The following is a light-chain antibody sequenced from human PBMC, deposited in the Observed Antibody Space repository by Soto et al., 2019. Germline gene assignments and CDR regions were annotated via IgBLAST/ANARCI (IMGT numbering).Light chain of an antibody. CDR1: QSISSW. V-gene: IGKV1-5*03. CDR2: QAP. CDR3: HQYSSYPYT. J-gene: IGKJ2*01. Sequence: DIQMTQSPSTLSAFVGDTVTITCRASQSISSWLAWYQQKPGKAPRLLMYQAPTLESGVPSRFSGSGSGTELTLTISRLQPDDFATYYCHQYSSYPYTFGQGTKVDIK.